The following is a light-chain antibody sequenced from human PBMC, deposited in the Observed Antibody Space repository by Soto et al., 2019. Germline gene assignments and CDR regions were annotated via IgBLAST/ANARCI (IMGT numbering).Light chain of an antibody. CDR2: EVS. CDR1: SSDVGGFNF. J-gene: IGLJ1*01. CDR3: SSYTSSSTLDV. Sequence: QSVLTQPASVSGSPGQSITIPCTGTSSDVGGFNFVSWYQQYPGKAPRLMIYEVSNRPSGVSNRFSGSKSGNTASLTISGLQAEDEADYYCSSYTSSSTLDVFGTGTKLTVL. V-gene: IGLV2-14*01.